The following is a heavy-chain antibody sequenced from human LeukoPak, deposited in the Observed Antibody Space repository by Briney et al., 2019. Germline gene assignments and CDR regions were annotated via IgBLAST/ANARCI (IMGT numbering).Heavy chain of an antibody. D-gene: IGHD1-1*01. V-gene: IGHV3-53*01. CDR3: ARWTNFHAFDI. J-gene: IGHJ3*02. CDR1: EFSVKYNY. Sequence: GGSLRLSCAASEFSVKYNYMTWVRQAPGKGLEWASLLYSAGSTNYADSVKGRFTISRDDSKNTVYLQMNSLRAEDTAVYYCARWTNFHAFDIWGQGTLVTVSS. CDR2: LYSAGST.